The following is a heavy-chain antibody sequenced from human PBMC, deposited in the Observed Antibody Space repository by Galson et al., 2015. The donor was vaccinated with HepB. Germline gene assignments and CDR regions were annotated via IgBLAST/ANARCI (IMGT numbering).Heavy chain of an antibody. V-gene: IGHV1-18*01. CDR3: ARGGMATIEGPTFDY. CDR2: INPSNGNT. J-gene: IGHJ4*02. Sequence: SVKVSCKAYRYTFTKFGISWVRQAPGQGLEWMGWINPSNGNTNYAQKFQGRVIMTTDTSTSTAYMELRSLRSDDTAVYYCARGGMATIEGPTFDYWGQGTLVTVSS. CDR1: RYTFTKFG. D-gene: IGHD5-24*01.